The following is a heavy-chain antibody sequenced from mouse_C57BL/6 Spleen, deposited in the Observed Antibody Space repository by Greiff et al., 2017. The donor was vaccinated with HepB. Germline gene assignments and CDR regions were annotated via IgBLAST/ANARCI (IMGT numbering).Heavy chain of an antibody. CDR2: ISSGSSTI. J-gene: IGHJ3*01. Sequence: EVMLVESGGGLVKPGGSLKLSCAASGFTFSDYGMHWVRQAPEKGLEWVAYISSGSSTIYYADTVKGRFTISRDNAKNTLFLQMTSLRSEDTAMYYCARTYYSTYGTWFAYWGQGTLVTVSA. D-gene: IGHD2-5*01. V-gene: IGHV5-17*01. CDR3: ARTYYSTYGTWFAY. CDR1: GFTFSDYG.